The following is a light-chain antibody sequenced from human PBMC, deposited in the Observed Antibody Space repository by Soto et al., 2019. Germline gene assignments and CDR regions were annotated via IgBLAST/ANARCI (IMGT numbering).Light chain of an antibody. CDR3: RSYAGSDTFAV. V-gene: IGLV2-11*01. J-gene: IGLJ2*01. CDR1: SSDVGGYNY. CDR2: DVS. Sequence: QSVLTQPRSVSGSPGQSVTISCTGTSSDVGGYNYVSWYQQHPGKAPKLMIYDVSKRPSGVPDRFSGCKSANTASLTISGLQAGDEADYYCRSYAGSDTFAVFGGGTKLAVL.